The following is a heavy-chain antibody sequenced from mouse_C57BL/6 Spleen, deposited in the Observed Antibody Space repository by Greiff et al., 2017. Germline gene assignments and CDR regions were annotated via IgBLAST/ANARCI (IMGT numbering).Heavy chain of an antibody. J-gene: IGHJ4*01. V-gene: IGHV2-9-1*01. CDR1: GFSLTSYA. CDR3: ARNPPYCGNYEGAMDY. CDR2: MWTGGGT. Sequence: VQLVESGPGLVAPSQSLSITCTVSGFSLTSYAISWVRQPPGKGLEWLGVMWTGGGTNYNSALISRLSISKDNSKSPAFFKMNRLQTDDTARYYCARNPPYCGNYEGAMDYWGQGTSVTVSA. D-gene: IGHD2-10*01.